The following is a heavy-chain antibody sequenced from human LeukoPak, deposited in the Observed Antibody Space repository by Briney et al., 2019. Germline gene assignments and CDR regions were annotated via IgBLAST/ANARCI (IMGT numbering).Heavy chain of an antibody. Sequence: SETLSLTCTVSGDSISGFYWSWIRQPPGKGLEWIGHIYYSGSTNYNPSLRSRVTISVDTSKNQFSLKLSSVTAADTAVYYCASRKLGNDYWGQGTLVTVSS. CDR1: GDSISGFY. CDR2: IYYSGST. CDR3: ASRKLGNDY. V-gene: IGHV4-59*01. J-gene: IGHJ4*02. D-gene: IGHD7-27*01.